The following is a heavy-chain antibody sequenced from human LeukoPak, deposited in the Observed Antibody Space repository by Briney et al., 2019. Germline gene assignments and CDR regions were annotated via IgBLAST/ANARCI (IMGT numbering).Heavy chain of an antibody. CDR1: GGSISSYY. D-gene: IGHD6-13*01. J-gene: IGHJ4*02. CDR3: ARRIAAAVYYFDY. Sequence: SETLSLTCTVSGGSISSYYWSWIRQPPGKGLEWIGYIYYSGSTNYNPSLKSRVTISVDTSKNQFSLSLRSVTAADTALYYCARRIAAAVYYFDYWGQGTRVTVSS. V-gene: IGHV4-59*08. CDR2: IYYSGST.